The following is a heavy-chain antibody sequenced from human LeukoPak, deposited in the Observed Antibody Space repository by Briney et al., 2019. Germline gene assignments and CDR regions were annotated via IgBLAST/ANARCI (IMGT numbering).Heavy chain of an antibody. J-gene: IGHJ4*02. CDR1: GGSISNYC. CDR2: IFYTGTT. CDR3: ARGVRSLGF. D-gene: IGHD3-16*01. Sequence: SETLSLTCSVSGGSISNYCWTWVRQPPGKGLEWIGYIFYTGTTNYSPSLKSRVTISIDTSKNLFSLNLTSVTAADTAVYYCARGVRSLGFWGQGNLVTVSS. V-gene: IGHV4-59*01.